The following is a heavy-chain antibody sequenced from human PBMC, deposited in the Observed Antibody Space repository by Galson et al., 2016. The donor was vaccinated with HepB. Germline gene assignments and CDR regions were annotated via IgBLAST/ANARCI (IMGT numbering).Heavy chain of an antibody. CDR3: ARYETSSYNHGGDY. J-gene: IGHJ4*02. V-gene: IGHV3-48*03. CDR1: GFTFRSYG. D-gene: IGHD2-15*01. Sequence: SLRLSCAASGFTFRSYGMNWVRQAPGKGLEWVSYTDSSGASVHYADSVKGRFTISRDNAQNALYLQMNSLRAEDTAVYYCARYETSSYNHGGDYWGQGTLVTCSS. CDR2: TDSSGASV.